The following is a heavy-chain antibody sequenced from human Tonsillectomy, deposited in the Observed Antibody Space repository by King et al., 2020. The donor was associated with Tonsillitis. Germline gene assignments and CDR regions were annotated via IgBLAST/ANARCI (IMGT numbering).Heavy chain of an antibody. J-gene: IGHJ4*02. D-gene: IGHD3-10*01. CDR3: ARDVGGWCGESTYFDN. CDR1: GFTFSSYW. V-gene: IGHV3-7*04. CDR2: IKQDGSEK. Sequence: EVQLVESGGGLVQPGGSLRLSCAASGFTFSSYWMTWVRQVPGKGLEWVANIKQDGSEKYYVDSVKGRFTISRDNAKNSLYLHMNSLRAEDTAVYYCARDVGGWCGESTYFDNWGQGTLVTVSS.